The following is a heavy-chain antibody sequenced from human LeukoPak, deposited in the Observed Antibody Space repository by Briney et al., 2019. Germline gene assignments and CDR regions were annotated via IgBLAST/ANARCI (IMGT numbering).Heavy chain of an antibody. CDR1: GFTVSSNY. CDR2: LYSGGST. J-gene: IGHJ4*02. D-gene: IGHD3-9*01. V-gene: IGHV3-53*05. CDR3: VREPGPGYFDY. Sequence: GGSLRLSCAASGFTVSSNYMSWVRRAPGKGLEWVSGLYSGGSTYYADSVKGRFTISRDNSRNTLYLQMNSLRAEDTAVYYCVREPGPGYFDYWGQGTLVTVSS.